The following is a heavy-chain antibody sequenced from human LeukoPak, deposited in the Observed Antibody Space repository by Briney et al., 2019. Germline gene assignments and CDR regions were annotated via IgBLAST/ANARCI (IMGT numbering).Heavy chain of an antibody. CDR1: GYSFTNYW. V-gene: IGHV5-51*01. D-gene: IGHD6-6*01. J-gene: IGHJ4*02. Sequence: GESLKISCKGSGYSFTNYWIGWVRQMPGKGLEWMGIIYPGDSDTRYSPSFQGQVTILADKSISIAYLQWSSLKASDTAMYYCARKIEAREFDYWGQGTLVTVSS. CDR2: IYPGDSDT. CDR3: ARKIEAREFDY.